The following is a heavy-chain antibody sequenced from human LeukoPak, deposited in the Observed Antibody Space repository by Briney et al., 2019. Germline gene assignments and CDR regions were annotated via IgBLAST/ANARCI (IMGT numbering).Heavy chain of an antibody. Sequence: GASVKVSCKTSGYSFSGYYMHWVRQAPGQGLEWMGWINPNSGGTNYAQKFQGRVTMTRDTSISTAYMELSRLRSDDTAVYYCASQYYDFWSGYYTHFDYWGQGTLVTVSS. CDR2: INPNSGGT. J-gene: IGHJ4*02. CDR3: ASQYYDFWSGYYTHFDY. CDR1: GYSFSGYY. D-gene: IGHD3-3*01. V-gene: IGHV1-2*02.